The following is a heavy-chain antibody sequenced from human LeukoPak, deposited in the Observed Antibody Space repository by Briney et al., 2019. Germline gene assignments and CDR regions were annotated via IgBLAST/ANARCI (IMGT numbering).Heavy chain of an antibody. J-gene: IGHJ4*02. CDR2: INHSGST. Sequence: SETLSLTCTVSGGSISSYYWSWIRQPPGKGLEWIGEINHSGSTNYNPSLKSRVTISVDTSKNQFSLKLSSVTAADTAVYYCARHVSYYGSGSYYNRWGQGTLVTVSS. CDR1: GGSISSYY. D-gene: IGHD3-10*01. CDR3: ARHVSYYGSGSYYNR. V-gene: IGHV4-34*01.